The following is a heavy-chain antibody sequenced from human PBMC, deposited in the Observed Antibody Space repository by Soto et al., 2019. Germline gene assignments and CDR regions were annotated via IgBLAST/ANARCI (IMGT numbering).Heavy chain of an antibody. J-gene: IGHJ4*02. CDR1: GYTFTHYY. D-gene: IGHD6-13*01. V-gene: IGHV1-46*01. Sequence: QVQLVQSGAEVKKPGASVKLSCRTSGYTFTHYYIHWVRQAPGQGLEWLGIINPASGSTNYAQDFQGRVTFTMDTSTTTVYMDLSGLRAEDTAIFYGARDLAAGDHWGQGTLVTVSS. CDR2: INPASGST. CDR3: ARDLAAGDH.